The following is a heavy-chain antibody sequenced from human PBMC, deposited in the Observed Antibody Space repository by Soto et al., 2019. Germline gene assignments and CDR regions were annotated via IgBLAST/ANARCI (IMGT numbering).Heavy chain of an antibody. CDR1: GFTFSSYA. J-gene: IGHJ4*02. D-gene: IGHD2-8*01. V-gene: IGHV3-23*01. CDR3: AKETTIGYCTNGVCYPSYFDY. Sequence: GGSLRLSCAASGFTFSSYAMSWVRQAPGKGLEWVSAISGSGGSTYYADSVKGRFTISRDNSKNTLYLQMNSLRAEDTAVYYCAKETTIGYCTNGVCYPSYFDYWGQGTLVTVSS. CDR2: ISGSGGST.